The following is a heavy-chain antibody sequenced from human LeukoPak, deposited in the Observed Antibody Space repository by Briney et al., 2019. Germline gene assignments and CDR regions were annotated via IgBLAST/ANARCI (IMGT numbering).Heavy chain of an antibody. J-gene: IGHJ4*02. D-gene: IGHD6-19*01. CDR3: ARVVRGSGWYSNYFDY. Sequence: ASVKVSCKASGYTFTSYYMHWVRQAPGQGLEWMGIINPSGGSTSYAQKFQGRVTITRDTSASTAYMELSSLRSEDTAVYYCARVVRGSGWYSNYFDYWGQGTLVTVSS. CDR2: INPSGGST. V-gene: IGHV1-46*01. CDR1: GYTFTSYY.